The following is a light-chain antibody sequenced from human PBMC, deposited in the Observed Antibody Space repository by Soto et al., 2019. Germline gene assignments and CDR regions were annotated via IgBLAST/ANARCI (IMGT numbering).Light chain of an antibody. Sequence: QAVVTQPPSASGTPGQRVTISCSGSSSNVGSNTLNWYQQLPGTAPKLLIYSNNQRPSGVPDRFSGSRSGTSGSLAISGLQYEDEADYYCAAWDDTLNGPVFGGGTKLTVL. CDR3: AAWDDTLNGPV. CDR1: SSNVGSNT. V-gene: IGLV1-44*01. CDR2: SNN. J-gene: IGLJ3*02.